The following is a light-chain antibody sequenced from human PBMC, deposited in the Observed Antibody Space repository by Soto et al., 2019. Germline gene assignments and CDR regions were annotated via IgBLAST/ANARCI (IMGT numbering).Light chain of an antibody. CDR1: SSNIGAGYD. CDR2: GNT. J-gene: IGLJ2*01. Sequence: QAVVTQPPSVSGAPGQRGTISCTGSSSNIGAGYDVHWYQQLPGRAPKLLIYGNTNRPSGVPDRFSGSKSGTSASLAITRLQAEDEADYYCLSFDSSLSVVFGGGTKLTVL. V-gene: IGLV1-40*01. CDR3: LSFDSSLSVV.